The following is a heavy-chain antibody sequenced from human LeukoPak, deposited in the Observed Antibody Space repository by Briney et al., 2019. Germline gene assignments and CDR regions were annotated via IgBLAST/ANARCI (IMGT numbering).Heavy chain of an antibody. V-gene: IGHV3-33*01. D-gene: IGHD4-17*01. Sequence: PGGSLRLSCAASGFTFSSYGMHWVRQAPGKGLEWVAVIWYDGSNKYYADSVKGRFTISRDNSKNTLYLQMNSLRAEDTAVYYCARDPYGDYGMDVWGQGTTATVSS. CDR2: IWYDGSNK. J-gene: IGHJ6*02. CDR3: ARDPYGDYGMDV. CDR1: GFTFSSYG.